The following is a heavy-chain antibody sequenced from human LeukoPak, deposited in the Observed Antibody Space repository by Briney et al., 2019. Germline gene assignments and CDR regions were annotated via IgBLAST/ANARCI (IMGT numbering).Heavy chain of an antibody. D-gene: IGHD2-15*01. V-gene: IGHV1-8*01. Sequence: ASVKVSCKASGYTFTSYDINWVRQATGQGLEWMGWMNPNSGNTGYAQKFQGRVTMTRNTSISTAYMEPSSLRSEDTAVYYCARSQYCSGGSCYDYWGQGTPVTVSS. J-gene: IGHJ4*02. CDR2: MNPNSGNT. CDR3: ARSQYCSGGSCYDY. CDR1: GYTFTSYD.